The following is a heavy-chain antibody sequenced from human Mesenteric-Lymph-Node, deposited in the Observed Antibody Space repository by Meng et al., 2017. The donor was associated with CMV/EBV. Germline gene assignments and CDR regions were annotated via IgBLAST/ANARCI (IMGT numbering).Heavy chain of an antibody. D-gene: IGHD4-11*01. V-gene: IGHV4-39*01. CDR1: GGPISSSSYY. CDR3: ARGRGTTVIYYYYGMDV. J-gene: IGHJ6*02. CDR2: IYYSGST. Sequence: SETLSLTCTVSGGPISSSSYYWGWIRQPPGKGLEWIGSIYYSGSTYYNPSLKSRVTISVDTSKNQFSLKLSSVTAADTAVYYCARGRGTTVIYYYYGMDVWGQGTTVTVSS.